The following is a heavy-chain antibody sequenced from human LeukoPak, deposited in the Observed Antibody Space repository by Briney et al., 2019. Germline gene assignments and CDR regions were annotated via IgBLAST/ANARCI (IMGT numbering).Heavy chain of an antibody. D-gene: IGHD7-27*01. V-gene: IGHV4-34*01. CDR3: ARGDWGSPDYYYMDV. CDR2: INHSGST. CDR1: GGSFSGYY. Sequence: KPSETLSLTCAVYGGSFSGYYWSWIRQPPGKGLEWIGEINHSGSTNYNPSLKSRVTISVDTSKNQFSLKQSSVTAADTAVYYCARGDWGSPDYYYMDVWGKGTTVTISS. J-gene: IGHJ6*03.